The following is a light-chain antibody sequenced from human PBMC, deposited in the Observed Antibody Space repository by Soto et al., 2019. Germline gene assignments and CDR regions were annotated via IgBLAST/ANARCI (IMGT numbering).Light chain of an antibody. CDR3: KKYDDWLRLT. CDR2: GAS. V-gene: IGKV3D-15*01. CDR1: QSVNIY. Sequence: EIVMTQSPATLSVSPGERATLSCRASQSVNIYLAWYQQKPGQAPRLLIFGASSRATGIPARLSGSGSGTEFNLTISSLQSEDFAVYFCKKYDDWLRLTFGGGTKVEIK. J-gene: IGKJ4*01.